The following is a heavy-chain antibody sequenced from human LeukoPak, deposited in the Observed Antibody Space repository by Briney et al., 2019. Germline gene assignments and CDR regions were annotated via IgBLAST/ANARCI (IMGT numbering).Heavy chain of an antibody. D-gene: IGHD2-15*01. Sequence: GSVKVSCKVSGYTLTELSMHWVRQAPGKGLEWMGGFDPEDGETIYAQKFQGRVTMTEDTSTDTAYMELSSLRSEDTAVYYCATGHIVVVVADTALDYWGQGTLVTVSS. CDR2: FDPEDGET. CDR1: GYTLTELS. CDR3: ATGHIVVVVADTALDY. V-gene: IGHV1-24*01. J-gene: IGHJ4*02.